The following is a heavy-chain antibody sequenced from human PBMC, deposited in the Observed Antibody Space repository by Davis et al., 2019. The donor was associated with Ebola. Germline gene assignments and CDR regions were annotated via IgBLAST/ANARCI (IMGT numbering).Heavy chain of an antibody. Sequence: PGGSLRLSCAVSGITFSRYAMHWVRQAPGKGLGWVTRIAYDGSYESYAESVKGRFTISRDNSKSTLYLQMNSLRLEDTAVYYCVRDYNDGIGRFDYWGQGTLVTVSS. CDR2: IAYDGSYE. CDR3: VRDYNDGIGRFDY. J-gene: IGHJ4*02. V-gene: IGHV3-30-3*01. D-gene: IGHD3-16*01. CDR1: GITFSRYA.